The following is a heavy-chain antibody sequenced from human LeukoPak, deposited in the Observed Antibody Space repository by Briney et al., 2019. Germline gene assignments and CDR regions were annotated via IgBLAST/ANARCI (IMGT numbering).Heavy chain of an antibody. CDR3: ASTARGWYGAFDY. V-gene: IGHV5-51*01. CDR1: GYRFANYW. J-gene: IGHJ4*02. Sequence: GESLKISCKGSGYRFANYWIGWVRQMPGKGLEWMGIIYPGDSGTRYSPSFQGQVTISADKSISTAYLQWSNLKASDTAMYYCASTARGWYGAFDYWGQGTPVTVSS. CDR2: IYPGDSGT. D-gene: IGHD6-19*01.